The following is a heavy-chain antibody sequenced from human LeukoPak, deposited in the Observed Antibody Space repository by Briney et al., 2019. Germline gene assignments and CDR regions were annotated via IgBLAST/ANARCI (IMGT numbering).Heavy chain of an antibody. CDR3: AVAPGDY. CDR1: GCTFTHYY. CDR2: INPNSDYT. V-gene: IGHV1-2*02. D-gene: IGHD3-10*01. Sequence: ASVPVSCKASGCTFTHYYIHWVRPAPGLGLEWMGWINPNSDYTFYAQKFQGRVTLTRDTSISTVYMELTTLTSDDTGLYYCAVAPGDYWGQGTLVSVSA. J-gene: IGHJ4*02.